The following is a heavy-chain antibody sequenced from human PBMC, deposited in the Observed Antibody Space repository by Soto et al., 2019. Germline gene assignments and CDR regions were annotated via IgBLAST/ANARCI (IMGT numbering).Heavy chain of an antibody. V-gene: IGHV3-48*02. CDR3: ARDTSCRGDCYSVRFHH. Sequence: GGSLRLSCAASGFTFSRYSMNWVRQAPGKGLEWVSSISSSSSTIYYADSVKGRFTISRDNAKNSLYLQMNSLRDEDTAVYYCARDTSCRGDCYSVRFHHWGQGTLVTVSS. D-gene: IGHD2-21*02. CDR2: ISSSSSTI. J-gene: IGHJ1*01. CDR1: GFTFSRYS.